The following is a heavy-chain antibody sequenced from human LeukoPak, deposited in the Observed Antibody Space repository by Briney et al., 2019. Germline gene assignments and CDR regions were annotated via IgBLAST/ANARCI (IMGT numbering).Heavy chain of an antibody. CDR2: IYSGGTT. J-gene: IGHJ4*02. Sequence: GGSLRLSCAASGFAVSTNYMSWVRQAPGKGLEWVSVIYSGGTTYYADSVKGRFTISRDNSKNTLYLQMNSLRAEDTAVYYRASGLRAVWIQLSGPDYWGQGTLVTVSS. CDR1: GFAVSTNY. CDR3: ASGLRAVWIQLSGPDY. D-gene: IGHD5-18*01. V-gene: IGHV3-53*01.